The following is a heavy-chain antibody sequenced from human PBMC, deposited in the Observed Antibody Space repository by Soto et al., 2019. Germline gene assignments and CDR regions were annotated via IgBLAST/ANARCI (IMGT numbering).Heavy chain of an antibody. Sequence: EVQLVESGGGLVKPGGSLRLSCVGSGFTFSGYSMTWVRQAPGRGLEWVASISSRSTNIDYADSVKGRFTISRDNANNLVSLKMSSLRAEDAALYYCAKFTEPGYSSIWYYFEYWGQGTLVTVSS. V-gene: IGHV3-21*06. D-gene: IGHD6-19*01. J-gene: IGHJ4*02. CDR1: GFTFSGYS. CDR3: AKFTEPGYSSIWYYFEY. CDR2: ISSRSTNI.